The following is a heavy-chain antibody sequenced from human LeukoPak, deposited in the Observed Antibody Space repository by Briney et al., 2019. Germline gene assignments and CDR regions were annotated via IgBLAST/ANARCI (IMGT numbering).Heavy chain of an antibody. J-gene: IGHJ6*02. Sequence: ASVKVSCKASRYTFTSYDINWVRQATGQGLEWKGWMNPNSGNTGYAQKFQGRVTMTRNTSISTAYMELSSLRSEDTAVYYCAREVSSTRKYYYYGMDVWGQGTTVTVSS. D-gene: IGHD2-2*01. CDR1: RYTFTSYD. CDR2: MNPNSGNT. CDR3: AREVSSTRKYYYYGMDV. V-gene: IGHV1-8*01.